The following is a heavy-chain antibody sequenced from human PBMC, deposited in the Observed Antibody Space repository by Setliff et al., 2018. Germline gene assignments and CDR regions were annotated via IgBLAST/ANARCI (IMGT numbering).Heavy chain of an antibody. D-gene: IGHD3-16*02. CDR2: IFYNGASP. CDR1: GFTFSYFS. J-gene: IGHJ4*02. CDR3: AKDYRRDGYWDIDY. Sequence: QTGGSLRLSCAGSGFTFSYFSMSWVRQVPGKGLEWVSSIFYNGASPSYADSVKGRFTISRDNSRNTLHLQMNNLKVEDTAIYYCAKDYRRDGYWDIDYWGQGTLVTVSS. V-gene: IGHV3-23*01.